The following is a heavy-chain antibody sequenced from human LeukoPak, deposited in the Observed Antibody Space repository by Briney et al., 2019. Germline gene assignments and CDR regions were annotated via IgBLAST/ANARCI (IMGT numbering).Heavy chain of an antibody. V-gene: IGHV4-4*07. CDR1: GGSISSYY. J-gene: IGHJ6*02. CDR2: IYSSGSTSGST. Sequence: PSETLSLTCTVSGGSISSYYWSWIRQPAGKGLEWIGRIYSSGSTSGSTNYNPSLKSRVTMSLDTSKNQFSLKLSSVTAADTAVYYCARDPRGDYYYYYGMDVWGQGTTVTVSS. D-gene: IGHD2-21*02. CDR3: ARDPRGDYYYYYGMDV.